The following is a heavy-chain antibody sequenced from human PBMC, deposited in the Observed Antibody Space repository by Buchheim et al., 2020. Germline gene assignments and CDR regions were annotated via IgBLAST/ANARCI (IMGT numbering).Heavy chain of an antibody. J-gene: IGHJ5*02. CDR1: GFTFSSYA. CDR3: ASGEFGQWLVPNWFDP. Sequence: EVQLLESGGGLVQPGGSLRLSCAASGFTFSSYAMSWVRQAPGKGLEWVSAISGSGGSTYYADSVKGRFTISRDNSQNTLYLQMNSLRAEDTAVYYCASGEFGQWLVPNWFDPWGQGTL. D-gene: IGHD6-19*01. V-gene: IGHV3-23*01. CDR2: ISGSGGST.